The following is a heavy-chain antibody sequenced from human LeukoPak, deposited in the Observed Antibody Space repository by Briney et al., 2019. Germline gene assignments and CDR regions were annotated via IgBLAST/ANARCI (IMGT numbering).Heavy chain of an antibody. CDR1: DGSMGTYY. V-gene: IGHV4-59*08. CDR3: ARGRLGRQHASFVDP. CDR2: IYYSGST. D-gene: IGHD2-2*01. J-gene: IGHJ5*02. Sequence: PSETLSLTCSVSDGSMGTYYWGWIRQPPGKRLEWIGYIYYSGSTTYNPPLKSRVTVSVDTSKNQFSLKLTSMTAADTAVYYCARGRLGRQHASFVDPWGHGTLVTVSS.